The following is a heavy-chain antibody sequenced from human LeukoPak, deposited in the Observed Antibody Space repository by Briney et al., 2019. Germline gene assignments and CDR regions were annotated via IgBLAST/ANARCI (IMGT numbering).Heavy chain of an antibody. CDR2: INPNSGGT. J-gene: IGHJ3*01. CDR1: GYTFTSYY. V-gene: IGHV1-2*02. D-gene: IGHD4-17*01. CDR3: AREAFTTVTTATDAFDF. Sequence: GASVKLSCKASGYTFTSYYMHWGRQAPGQGLEWMGWINPNSGGTNYAQKFQGRVTMTRDTSISTPYMELSRLRSDDTAVYYCAREAFTTVTTATDAFDFWGQGTMVTVSS.